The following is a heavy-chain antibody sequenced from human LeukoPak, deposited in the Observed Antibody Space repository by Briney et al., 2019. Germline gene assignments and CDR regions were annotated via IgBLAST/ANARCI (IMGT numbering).Heavy chain of an antibody. CDR3: AKGYLIVVADNFDY. CDR2: ISWNSGSI. J-gene: IGHJ4*02. Sequence: PGRSLRLSCAASGFTFDDYAMHWVRHAPGKGLEWVSGISWNSGSIAYADSVRGRFTISRDNAKNSLYLQMNGLRPEDTALYYCAKGYLIVVADNFDYWGQGTLVTVSS. CDR1: GFTFDDYA. V-gene: IGHV3-9*01. D-gene: IGHD6-19*01.